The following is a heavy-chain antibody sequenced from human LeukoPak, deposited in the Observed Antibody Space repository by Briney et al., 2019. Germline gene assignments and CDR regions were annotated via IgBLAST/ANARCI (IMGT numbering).Heavy chain of an antibody. J-gene: IGHJ5*02. CDR3: ARDQATSNWFDP. CDR1: GFTFSSYS. V-gene: IGHV3-21*01. Sequence: GGSLRLSCAASGFTFSSYSMNWVRQAPGQGLEWVSSISSSSSYIYYADSVKGRFTISRDNAKNSLYLQMNSLRAEDTAVYYCARDQATSNWFDPWGQGTVVTVSS. CDR2: ISSSSSYI.